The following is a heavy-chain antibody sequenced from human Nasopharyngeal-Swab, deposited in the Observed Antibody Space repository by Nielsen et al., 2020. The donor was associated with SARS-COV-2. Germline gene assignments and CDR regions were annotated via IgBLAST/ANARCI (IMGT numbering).Heavy chain of an antibody. CDR1: GFTISSDA. CDR2: ISYDGSNK. Sequence: GGSLRLSCAASGFTISSDAMHWVRQAPGKGLEWVAVISYDGSNKYYADSVKGRFTISRDNSKNTLYLQMNSLRAEDTAVYYCARSARSWYRAYYYYMDVWGKGTTVTVSS. D-gene: IGHD6-13*01. V-gene: IGHV3-30-3*01. CDR3: ARSARSWYRAYYYYMDV. J-gene: IGHJ6*03.